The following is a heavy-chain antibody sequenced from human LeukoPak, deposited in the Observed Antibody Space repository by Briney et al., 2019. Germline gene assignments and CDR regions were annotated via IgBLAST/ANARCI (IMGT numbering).Heavy chain of an antibody. V-gene: IGHV3-21*01. CDR3: ARVAYYDSSGYYPVPFDY. J-gene: IGHJ4*02. Sequence: GGSLRLSCAAPGFTFSSYTMNWVRQAPGRGLEWVSSISRSSSYIYYGDSVKGRFTISRDNAKNSLYLQMNSLRAEDTAVYYCARVAYYDSSGYYPVPFDYWAQGTLVTVSS. D-gene: IGHD3-22*01. CDR2: ISRSSSYI. CDR1: GFTFSSYT.